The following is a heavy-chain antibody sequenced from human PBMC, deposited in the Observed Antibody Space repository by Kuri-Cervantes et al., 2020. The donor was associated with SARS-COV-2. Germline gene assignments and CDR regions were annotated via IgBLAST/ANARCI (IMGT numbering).Heavy chain of an antibody. D-gene: IGHD3-22*01. CDR2: ISGSGGST. V-gene: IGHV3-23*01. CDR1: GFTFSSYA. CDR3: ANGGSGYYLHDAFDI. Sequence: GGSLRLSCAASGFTFSSYAMSWVRQAPGKGLEWVSAISGSGGSTYYADSVKGRFTISRDNSKNTLYLQMNSLRAEDTAVYYCANGGSGYYLHDAFDIWGQGTTVTVSS. J-gene: IGHJ3*02.